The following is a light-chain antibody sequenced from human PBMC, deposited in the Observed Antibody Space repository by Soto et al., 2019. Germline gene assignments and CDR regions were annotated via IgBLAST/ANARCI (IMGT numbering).Light chain of an antibody. Sequence: EIVLTQSPDTLSLSPGEGVTLSCRASQSVSSNLAWYQQKPGQAPSLLIYGAFTRATGIPARFSGTGSGTEFTLTISSLQSEDFALYYCQQYNDWPLTFGQGTKVDIK. CDR2: GAF. CDR3: QQYNDWPLT. J-gene: IGKJ1*01. CDR1: QSVSSN. V-gene: IGKV3-15*01.